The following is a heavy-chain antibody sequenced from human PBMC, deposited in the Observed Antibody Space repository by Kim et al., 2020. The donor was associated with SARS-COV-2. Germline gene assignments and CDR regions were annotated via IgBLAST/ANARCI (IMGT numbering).Heavy chain of an antibody. Sequence: RYSPSFQGKVTISADKSISTAYLQWSSLKASDTAMYYCARTYSSSWYFDYWGQGTLVTVSS. D-gene: IGHD6-13*01. J-gene: IGHJ4*02. V-gene: IGHV5-51*01. CDR3: ARTYSSSWYFDY.